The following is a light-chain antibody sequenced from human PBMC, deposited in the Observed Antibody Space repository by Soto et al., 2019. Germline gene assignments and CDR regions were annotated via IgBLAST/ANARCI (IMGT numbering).Light chain of an antibody. CDR1: QGISSD. V-gene: IGKV1-9*01. J-gene: IGKJ1*01. CDR2: AAS. CDR3: QQLSTYPLT. Sequence: DIQLTQSPSFLSASVGDRVTITCRASQGISSDLAWLQQKPGKAPMLLIYAASTLQSGVPSRFSGSGAGTEFTLTISSLQPEELATYYCQQLSTYPLTFGQGPKVEVK.